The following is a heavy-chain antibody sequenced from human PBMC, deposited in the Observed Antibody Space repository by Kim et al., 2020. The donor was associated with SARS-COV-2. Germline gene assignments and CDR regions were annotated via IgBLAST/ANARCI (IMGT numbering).Heavy chain of an antibody. J-gene: IGHJ3*01. D-gene: IGHD2-21*01. CDR1: GGTFSNYA. CDR2: IIPLVGTP. CDR3: AGDNDDVVVVYAFEV. Sequence: SVKVSCKASGGTFSNYAINWVRQAPGQGLEWMGGIIPLVGTPNYAQKVQGRVTITADESDNIAYMELSSLRPEDTAMYYCAGDNDDVVVVYAFEVWGPGTMVIVSS. V-gene: IGHV1-69*13.